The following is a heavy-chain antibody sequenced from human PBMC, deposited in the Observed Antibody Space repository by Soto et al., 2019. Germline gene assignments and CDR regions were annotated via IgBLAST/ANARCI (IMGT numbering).Heavy chain of an antibody. CDR3: ARLKAFYGSGSYWRTYFDY. V-gene: IGHV4-34*01. CDR2: INHSGST. D-gene: IGHD3-10*01. Sequence: SETLSLTCAVYGGSFSGYYWSWIRQPPGKGLEWIGEINHSGSTNYNPSLKSRVTISVDTSKNQFSLKLSSVTAADTAVYYCARLKAFYGSGSYWRTYFDYWGQGTLVTVSS. J-gene: IGHJ4*02. CDR1: GGSFSGYY.